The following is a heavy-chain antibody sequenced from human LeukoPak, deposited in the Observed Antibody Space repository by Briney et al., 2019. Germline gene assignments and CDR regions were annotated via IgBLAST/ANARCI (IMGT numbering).Heavy chain of an antibody. CDR3: AANSADYNTLGSSYKV. V-gene: IGHV4-39*01. CDR2: ISYSGTT. CDR1: RASITSSPYF. Sequence: KPSETLSLTCTVSRASITSSPYFWGSIRQSPGKGLEWIGSISYSGTTYYNPSLKSRVTISVDTSKNQFSLKLNSVTAADTAVFYCAANSADYNTLGSSYKVWGQGTLVTVSS. J-gene: IGHJ4*02. D-gene: IGHD3-10*01.